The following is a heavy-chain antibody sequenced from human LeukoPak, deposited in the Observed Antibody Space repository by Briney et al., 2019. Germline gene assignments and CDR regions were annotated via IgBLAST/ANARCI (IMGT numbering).Heavy chain of an antibody. CDR1: GFTFSSYG. J-gene: IGHJ4*02. CDR2: ISYDGPNK. V-gene: IGHV3-30*18. CDR3: AKGLARFGYGALLDF. Sequence: GRSLRLSCAASGFTFSSYGMHWVRQAPGKGLEWVAVISYDGPNKYYADSVKGRFTISRDNSKNTQYLQMNSLRAEDTAVYYCAKGLARFGYGALLDFWGQGTLVTVSS. D-gene: IGHD4/OR15-4a*01.